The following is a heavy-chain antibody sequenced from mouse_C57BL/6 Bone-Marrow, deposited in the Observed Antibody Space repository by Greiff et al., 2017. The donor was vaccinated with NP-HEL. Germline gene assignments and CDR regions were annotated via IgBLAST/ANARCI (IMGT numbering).Heavy chain of an antibody. CDR2: IDPSDSYT. D-gene: IGHD1-1*01. V-gene: IGHV1-69*01. CDR1: GYTFTSYW. J-gene: IGHJ4*01. Sequence: QVQLQQPGAELVMPGASVKLSCKASGYTFTSYWMHWVKQRPGQGLEWIGEIDPSDSYTNYNQKFKGKSTLTVDKSSSTAYMQLSSLTSEDSAVYYCARASYGSSYYAMDYWGQGTSVTVSS. CDR3: ARASYGSSYYAMDY.